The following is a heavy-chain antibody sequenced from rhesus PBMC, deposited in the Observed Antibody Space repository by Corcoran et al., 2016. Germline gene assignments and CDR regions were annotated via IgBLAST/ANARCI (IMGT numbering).Heavy chain of an antibody. Sequence: QVQLQESGPGLVKPSETLSLACAAPGASISSHYWSWFRPSPGKGLEWIGYIYGGSGSTGYNPSLKSRVTISMDTSKNQYFLKLSSVTAADTAVYFCAKYFTWSGIDYWGQGVLVTVSS. D-gene: IGHD2-15*01. CDR2: IYGGSGST. V-gene: IGHV4-160*01. J-gene: IGHJ4*01. CDR1: GASISSHY. CDR3: AKYFTWSGIDY.